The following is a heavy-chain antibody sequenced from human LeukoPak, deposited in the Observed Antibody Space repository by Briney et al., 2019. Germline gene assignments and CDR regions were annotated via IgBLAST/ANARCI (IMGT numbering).Heavy chain of an antibody. CDR1: GGSISSGSYY. D-gene: IGHD2-15*01. V-gene: IGHV4-61*02. CDR2: IYTSGST. CDR3: ARSLHIPDFGDAFDI. J-gene: IGHJ3*02. Sequence: SETLSLTCTVSGGSISSGSYYWSWIRQPAGKGLEWIGRIYTSGSTNYNPSLKSRVTISVDTSKNQFSLKLSSVTAADTAVYYCARSLHIPDFGDAFDIWGQGTMVTVSS.